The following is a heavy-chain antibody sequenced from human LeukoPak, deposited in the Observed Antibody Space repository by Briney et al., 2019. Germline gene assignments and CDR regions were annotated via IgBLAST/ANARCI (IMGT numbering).Heavy chain of an antibody. CDR1: GYTFTSYY. Sequence: ASVKVSCKASGYTFTSYYMHWVRQAPGQGLEWMGIINPSGGSTSYAQKFQGRVTMTRDTSTSTVYMELSSLRSEDTAVYYCARDGGTVSFPTYYYYYYYMDVWGKGTTVTISS. D-gene: IGHD3-16*01. CDR2: INPSGGST. CDR3: ARDGGTVSFPTYYYYYYYMDV. V-gene: IGHV1-46*01. J-gene: IGHJ6*03.